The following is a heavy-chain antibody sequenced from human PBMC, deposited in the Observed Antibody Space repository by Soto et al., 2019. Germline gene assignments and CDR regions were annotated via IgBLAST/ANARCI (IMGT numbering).Heavy chain of an antibody. D-gene: IGHD3-22*01. V-gene: IGHV4-34*01. Sequence: SETLSLTCAVYGGSFSGYYWSWIRQPPGKGLEWIGEINHSGSTNYNPSLKSRVTISVDTSKNQFSLKLSSVTAADTAVYYCARGNGYYYDSSGPNWFDPWGQGTLVTVSS. CDR2: INHSGST. CDR1: GGSFSGYY. CDR3: ARGNGYYYDSSGPNWFDP. J-gene: IGHJ5*02.